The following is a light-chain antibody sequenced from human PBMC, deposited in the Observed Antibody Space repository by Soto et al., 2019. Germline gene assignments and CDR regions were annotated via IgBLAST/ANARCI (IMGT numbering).Light chain of an antibody. CDR1: QHISNY. CDR2: DAS. Sequence: DIQMTQSPSSLSASVGDRVTITCQASQHISNYLNWYQHRPGEAPKLLMYDASHLETGVPSRFSGSGSGTDFTFTISSLQPEDIATYYCQQYETFPVTFGGGTKVEMK. CDR3: QQYETFPVT. V-gene: IGKV1-33*01. J-gene: IGKJ4*01.